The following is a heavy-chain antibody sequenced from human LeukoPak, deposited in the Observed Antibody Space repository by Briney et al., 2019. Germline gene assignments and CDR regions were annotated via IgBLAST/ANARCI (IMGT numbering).Heavy chain of an antibody. J-gene: IGHJ3*02. CDR3: ARDRDSQPDIVVVPAADDAFDI. CDR2: ISAYNGNT. CDR1: GYTLTSYG. Sequence: AAVKVSCKASGYTLTSYGISWVRQAPGQGLEWMGWISAYNGNTNYAQKLQGIVTMTTDTSTSTAYMELRSLRSDDTAVYYCARDRDSQPDIVVVPAADDAFDIWGQGTMVTVSS. D-gene: IGHD2-2*01. V-gene: IGHV1-18*01.